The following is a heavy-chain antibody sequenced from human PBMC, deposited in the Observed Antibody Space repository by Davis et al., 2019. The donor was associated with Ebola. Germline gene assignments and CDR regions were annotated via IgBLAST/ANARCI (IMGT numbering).Heavy chain of an antibody. V-gene: IGHV3-48*03. D-gene: IGHD3-10*01. CDR3: ARTMNYGSGSYYRYYYYYGMDV. CDR2: ISSSGSTI. Sequence: GGSLRLPCAASGSTFSSYEMNWVRQAPGKGLEWVSYISSSGSTIYYADSVKGRFTIPRDNAKNSLYLQMNSLRAEDTAVYYCARTMNYGSGSYYRYYYYYGMDVWGQGTTVTVSS. CDR1: GSTFSSYE. J-gene: IGHJ6*02.